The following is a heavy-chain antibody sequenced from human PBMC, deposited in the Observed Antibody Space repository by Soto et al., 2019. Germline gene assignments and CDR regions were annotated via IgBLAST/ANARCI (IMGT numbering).Heavy chain of an antibody. CDR2: ISGSGRTI. CDR3: AIDHGNWFDP. V-gene: IGHV3-11*01. CDR1: GFSFGDYY. J-gene: IGHJ5*02. Sequence: QVQLVESGGGLVKPGSSLRLSCTASGFSFGDYYMSWIRQAPGKGLEWISYISGSGRTIDFADSVKGRFTISRDNANKSTYLHLNSLRAEDTAIYYGAIDHGNWFDPWGQGTMVTVAS.